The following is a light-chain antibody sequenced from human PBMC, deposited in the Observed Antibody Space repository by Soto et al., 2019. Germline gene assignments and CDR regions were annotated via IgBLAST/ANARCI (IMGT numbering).Light chain of an antibody. CDR1: QSLLHSTGYNF. Sequence: DIVMTQSPLSLPVTPGESASISCRSSQSLLHSTGYNFLDWYLQKPGQAPQLLIYLGYNRAYGVPDRFSGSGSGTDFTLKISRVEAEDVGVYYCMQALQTPRTFGQGTKVEVK. V-gene: IGKV2-28*01. CDR2: LGY. J-gene: IGKJ1*01. CDR3: MQALQTPRT.